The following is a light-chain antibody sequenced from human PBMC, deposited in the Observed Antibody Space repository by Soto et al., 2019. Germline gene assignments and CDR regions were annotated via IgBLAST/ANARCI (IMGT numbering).Light chain of an antibody. CDR2: DVS. Sequence: QSALTQPASVSGSPGQSITISCTGTSSDVGSYNYVSWYQQHPCKAPKLMIYDVSNRPSGVSNRFSGSKSGNTASLTISGLQAEDEADYYCSSYTSSSTLEVFGGGTKLTVL. CDR1: SSDVGSYNY. V-gene: IGLV2-14*01. J-gene: IGLJ2*01. CDR3: SSYTSSSTLEV.